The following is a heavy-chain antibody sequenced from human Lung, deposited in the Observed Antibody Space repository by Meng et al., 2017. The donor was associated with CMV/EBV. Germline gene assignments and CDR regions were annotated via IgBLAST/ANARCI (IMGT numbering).Heavy chain of an antibody. CDR3: ARDRFSITGTTYLGFGMDV. CDR1: GGSITSGNYY. J-gene: IGHJ6*02. Sequence: SETLSLXCTVSGGSITSGNYYWTWIRQHPGKGLEWIGFIYHGGSTDYNPSLKSRLTISVDTSKNQFSLKLSSVTAADTAVYYCARDRFSITGTTYLGFGMDVWGQGNXVTVSS. V-gene: IGHV4-31*03. D-gene: IGHD1-7*01. CDR2: IYHGGST.